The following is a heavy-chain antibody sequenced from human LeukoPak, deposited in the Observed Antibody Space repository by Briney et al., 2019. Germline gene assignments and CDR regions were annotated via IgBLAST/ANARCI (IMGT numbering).Heavy chain of an antibody. CDR1: GVSISSSEW. CDR3: GKTDIYFNPIDY. CDR2: IHRAGRT. Sequence: SGTLSLTCAVSGVSISSSEWWIWVSQPPGQGLEWIGEIHRAGRTRYNPSLKSRVTMSMDYSKNQFSLNVSSVTAADTAIYYCGKTDIYFNPIDYWGPGSLVTVSS. D-gene: IGHD3-9*01. J-gene: IGHJ4*02. V-gene: IGHV4-4*02.